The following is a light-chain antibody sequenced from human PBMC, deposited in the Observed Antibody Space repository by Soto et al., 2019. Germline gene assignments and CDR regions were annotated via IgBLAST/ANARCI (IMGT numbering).Light chain of an antibody. Sequence: EIVMTQSPATLSVSPGERLTLSCRASQSVSSNLAWYQQKPGQAPRLLIYGASTRATDAPDRFSGSGSGTEFTLTISSLQSEDFAVYYCQQYDNWPPLTFGGGTKVEI. J-gene: IGKJ4*01. CDR3: QQYDNWPPLT. V-gene: IGKV3-15*01. CDR1: QSVSSN. CDR2: GAS.